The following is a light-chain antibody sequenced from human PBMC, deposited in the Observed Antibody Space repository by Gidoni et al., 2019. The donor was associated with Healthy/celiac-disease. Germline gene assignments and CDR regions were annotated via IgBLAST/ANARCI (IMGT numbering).Light chain of an antibody. Sequence: EIVLLQSPATRSVSPGERATLSCRASQSVSSNLAWYQQKPGQAPRLLIYGASTRATGIPARFSGSGSGTEFTLTISSLQSEDFAVYYCQQYNNWPRTFGQGTKVEIK. J-gene: IGKJ1*01. CDR1: QSVSSN. CDR2: GAS. CDR3: QQYNNWPRT. V-gene: IGKV3-15*01.